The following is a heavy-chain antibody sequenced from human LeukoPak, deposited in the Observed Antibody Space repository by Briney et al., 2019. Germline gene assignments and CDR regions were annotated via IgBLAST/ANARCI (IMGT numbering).Heavy chain of an antibody. V-gene: IGHV1-18*01. CDR1: GFTFSAYG. CDR2: ISNHNGNT. Sequence: ASVKVSCKTSGFTFSAYGIAWARQAPGHGPEWMGWISNHNGNTHYAQKFQGRITVTTDISTGTASMELRSLKSDDTAVYYCTRGVAVATAYYFDYWGRGTLVTVAS. CDR3: TRGVAVATAYYFDY. J-gene: IGHJ4*02. D-gene: IGHD4-23*01.